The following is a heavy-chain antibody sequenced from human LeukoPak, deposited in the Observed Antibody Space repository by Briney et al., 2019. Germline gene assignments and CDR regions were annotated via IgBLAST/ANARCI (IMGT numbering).Heavy chain of an antibody. CDR1: GGSFSGYY. D-gene: IGHD3-9*01. CDR2: INHSGST. V-gene: IGHV4-34*01. J-gene: IGHJ4*02. CDR3: ARGATYYDILTGYYYRYSYFDY. Sequence: SETLSLTCAVYGGSFSGYYWSWIRQPPGKGLEWIGEINHSGSTNYNPSLKSRVTISVDTSKNQFSLKLSSVTSADTAVYYCARGATYYDILTGYYYRYSYFDYWGQGTLVTVSS.